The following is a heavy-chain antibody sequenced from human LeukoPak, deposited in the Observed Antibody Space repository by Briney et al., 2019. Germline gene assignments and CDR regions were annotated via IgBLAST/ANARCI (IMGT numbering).Heavy chain of an antibody. D-gene: IGHD6-19*01. CDR2: IYYSERT. J-gene: IGHJ4*02. CDR3: VRRDNTGWNYFDH. CDR1: GGSINSHY. Sequence: SETLSLTCTVSGGSINSHYWSWIRQPPGKGLQWIGDIYYSERTSYNPSLRSRVTISVDTSKNQLSLKLTSVHAADTAMYYCVRRDNTGWNYFDHWGQGILVTVSS. V-gene: IGHV4-59*08.